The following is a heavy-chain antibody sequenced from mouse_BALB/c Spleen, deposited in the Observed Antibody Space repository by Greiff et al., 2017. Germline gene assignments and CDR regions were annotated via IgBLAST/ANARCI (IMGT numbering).Heavy chain of an antibody. J-gene: IGHJ4*01. CDR2: IDPSDSYT. V-gene: IGHV1-69*02. Sequence: QVQLKQPGAELVKPGASVKLSCKASGYTFTSYWMHWVKQRPGQGLEWIGEIDPSDSYTNYNQKFKGKATLTVNKSSSTAYMQLSSLTSEDSAVYYCAGIYYGNYDAMDYWGQGTSVTVSS. CDR1: GYTFTSYW. D-gene: IGHD2-1*01. CDR3: AGIYYGNYDAMDY.